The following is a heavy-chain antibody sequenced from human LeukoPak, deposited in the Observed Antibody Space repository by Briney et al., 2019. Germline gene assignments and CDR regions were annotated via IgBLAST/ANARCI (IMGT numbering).Heavy chain of an antibody. CDR3: AKVTSGYQSDY. V-gene: IGHV3-30*02. D-gene: IGHD3-22*01. Sequence: PGGSLRLSCAASGFTFSSHGMYWVRQAPGKGLEWVAFIRLDGNDKYYTDSVKGRFTISRDNSKSMLYLQMNSLGAEDTAVYYCAKVTSGYQSDYWGQGTLVTVSS. CDR2: IRLDGNDK. CDR1: GFTFSSHG. J-gene: IGHJ4*02.